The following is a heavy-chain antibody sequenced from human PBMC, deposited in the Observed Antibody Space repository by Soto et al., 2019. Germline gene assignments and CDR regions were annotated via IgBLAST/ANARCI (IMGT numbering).Heavy chain of an antibody. V-gene: IGHV3-30-3*01. D-gene: IGHD3-22*01. CDR3: ARDTLTYYYDSSGFDY. CDR2: ISYDGSNK. J-gene: IGHJ4*02. Sequence: VAVISYDGSNKYYADSVKGRFTISRDNSKNTLYLQMNSLRAEDTAVYYCARDTLTYYYDSSGFDYWGQGTLVTVSS.